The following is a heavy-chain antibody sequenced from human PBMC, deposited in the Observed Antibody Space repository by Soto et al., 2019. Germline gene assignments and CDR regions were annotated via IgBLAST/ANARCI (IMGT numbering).Heavy chain of an antibody. V-gene: IGHV3-23*01. D-gene: IGHD5-18*01. CDR1: GFTFSSSA. J-gene: IGHJ6*01. CDR2: ISGSGGST. CDR3: ARVTGIQLYYGMDV. Sequence: GGSLRLSCAASGFTFSSSALSWVRQAPGKGVEWVSAISGSGGSTYYADSVKGRFTISRDNSKNTLYLQINSLRAEDTAGYYCARVTGIQLYYGMDVWGQGTTVTSPQ.